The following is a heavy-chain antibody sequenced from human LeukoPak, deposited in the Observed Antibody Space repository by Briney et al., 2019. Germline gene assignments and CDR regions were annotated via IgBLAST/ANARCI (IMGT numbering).Heavy chain of an antibody. D-gene: IGHD3-10*01. CDR3: AKGYYYGSGSFRWFDP. J-gene: IGHJ5*02. V-gene: IGHV3-23*01. Sequence: GGSLRLSCADSGFTFSSYAMSWVRQAPGKGLEWVSAISDGGVTTYYADSVRGRFTISRDKSKNTLYLQMNSLRAEDTAVYYCAKGYYYGSGSFRWFDPWGQGTLVTVSS. CDR1: GFTFSSYA. CDR2: ISDGGVTT.